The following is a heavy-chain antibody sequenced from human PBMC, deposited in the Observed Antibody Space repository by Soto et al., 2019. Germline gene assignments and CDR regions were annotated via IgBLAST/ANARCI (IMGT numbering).Heavy chain of an antibody. J-gene: IGHJ6*04. CDR2: INPNSGGT. CDR3: ARGASRIFGVVILDYYYYGMDV. D-gene: IGHD3-3*01. V-gene: IGHV1-2*04. Sequence: GASVKVSCKASGYTFTGYYMHWVRQAPGQGLEWMGWINPNSGGTNYAQKFQGWVTMTRDTSISTAYMELSRLRSDDTAVYYCARGASRIFGVVILDYYYYGMDVWGKGTTVTVSS. CDR1: GYTFTGYY.